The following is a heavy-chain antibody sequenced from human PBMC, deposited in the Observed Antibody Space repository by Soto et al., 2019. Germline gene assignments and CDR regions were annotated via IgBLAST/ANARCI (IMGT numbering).Heavy chain of an antibody. CDR3: AKDSVEGYYDSSGYFDY. D-gene: IGHD3-22*01. CDR1: GFTFDDYT. CDR2: ISWDGGST. Sequence: LRLSCAASGFTFDDYTMHWVRQAPGKGLEWVSLISWDGGSTYYADSVKGRFTISRDNSKNSLYLQMNSLRTEDTALYYCAKDSVEGYYDSSGYFDYWGQGTLATVSS. V-gene: IGHV3-43*01. J-gene: IGHJ4*02.